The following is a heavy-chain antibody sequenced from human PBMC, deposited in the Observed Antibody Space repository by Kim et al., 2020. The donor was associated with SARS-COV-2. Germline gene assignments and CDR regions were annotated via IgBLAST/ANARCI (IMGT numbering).Heavy chain of an antibody. CDR3: ARGLGRYDILTGPTNWYFDL. CDR1: GGSFSGYY. D-gene: IGHD3-9*01. Sequence: SETLSLTCAVYGGSFSGYYWSWIRQPPGKGLEGIGEINHSGSTNYNPSLKSRVTISVDTSKNQFTLKLRSVTAADTAVYYCARGLGRYDILTGPTNWYFDLWGRGTLVTVSS. V-gene: IGHV4-34*01. J-gene: IGHJ2*01. CDR2: INHSGST.